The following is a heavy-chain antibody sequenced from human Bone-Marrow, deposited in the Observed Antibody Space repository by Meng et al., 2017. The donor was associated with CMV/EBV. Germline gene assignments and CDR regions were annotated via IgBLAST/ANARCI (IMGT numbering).Heavy chain of an antibody. CDR1: GFTFSSYW. J-gene: IGHJ4*02. CDR3: ARGGKNYGDY. V-gene: IGHV3-74*01. D-gene: IGHD5-18*01. CDR2: INSDGSST. Sequence: GESLKISCAASGFTFSSYWMHWVRQAPGKGPVWVSRINSDGSSTSYADSVKGRFTISRDNAKNSLYLQMNSLRAEDTAVYYCARGGKNYGDYWGQGTLVTVSS.